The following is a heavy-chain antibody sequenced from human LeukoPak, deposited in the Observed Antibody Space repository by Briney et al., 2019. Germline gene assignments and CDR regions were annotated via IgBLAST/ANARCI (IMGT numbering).Heavy chain of an antibody. Sequence: PGRSLRLSCAASGFTFDDYAMHWVRQAPGKGLEWVSGISWNSGSIGYADSVKGRFTISRDNAKNSLYLQMNSLRAEDTAVYYCARHYGALGYWGQGTLVTVSS. D-gene: IGHD4-17*01. CDR2: ISWNSGSI. CDR1: GFTFDDYA. CDR3: ARHYGALGY. J-gene: IGHJ4*02. V-gene: IGHV3-9*01.